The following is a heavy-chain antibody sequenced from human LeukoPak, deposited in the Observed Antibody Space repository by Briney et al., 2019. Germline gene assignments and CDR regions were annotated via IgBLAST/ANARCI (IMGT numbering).Heavy chain of an antibody. CDR2: IKKDGSEK. CDR1: GFTFSSNW. D-gene: IGHD5-18*01. J-gene: IGHJ4*02. CDR3: AKLQLWRNFDY. V-gene: IGHV3-7*03. Sequence: GGSLRLSCAASGFTFSSNWMSWVRQAPGKGLEWVANIKKDGSEKYYVDSVKGRFTISRDNSKNTLYLQMNSLRAEDTAVYYCAKLQLWRNFDYWGQGALVTVSS.